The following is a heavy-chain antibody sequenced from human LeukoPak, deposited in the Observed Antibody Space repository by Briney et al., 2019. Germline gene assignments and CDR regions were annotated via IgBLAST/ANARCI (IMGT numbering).Heavy chain of an antibody. Sequence: GGSLRLSCAASGFTFSDYSMNWVRQAPGKGLEWVSYISSSSSTVYYADSVKGRFTISRDNAKNSLYLQMNSLRDEDTAVYYCAKGVHSSGWDAFDIWGQGTMVTVSS. CDR3: AKGVHSSGWDAFDI. CDR2: ISSSSSTV. D-gene: IGHD6-19*01. V-gene: IGHV3-48*02. J-gene: IGHJ3*02. CDR1: GFTFSDYS.